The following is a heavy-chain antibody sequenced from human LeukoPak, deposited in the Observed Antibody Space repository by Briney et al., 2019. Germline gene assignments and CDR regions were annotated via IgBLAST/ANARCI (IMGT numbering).Heavy chain of an antibody. D-gene: IGHD6-13*01. V-gene: IGHV4-34*01. Sequence: PSETLSLTCAVYGGSFSGYYWSWIRQPPGKGLEWIGEINHSGSTNYNPSLKSRVTISVDTSKNQFSLRLSSVTAADTAVYYCARVRGSARFSSWAFDYWGKGTLVTVSS. J-gene: IGHJ4*02. CDR1: GGSFSGYY. CDR2: INHSGST. CDR3: ARVRGSARFSSWAFDY.